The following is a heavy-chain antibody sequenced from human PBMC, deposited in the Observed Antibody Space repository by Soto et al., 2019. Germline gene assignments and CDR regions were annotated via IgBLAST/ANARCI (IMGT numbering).Heavy chain of an antibody. J-gene: IGHJ5*02. CDR2: ISAYNGNT. CDR1: GYTFTSYG. Sequence: ASVKVSCKASGYTFTSYGISWVRQAPGQGLEWMGWISAYNGNTNYAQKLQGRVTMTTDTSTSTAYMELRSLRSDDTAVYYCARVGYYDSSGNNWFDPWGQGTLVTVSS. CDR3: ARVGYYDSSGNNWFDP. V-gene: IGHV1-18*01. D-gene: IGHD3-22*01.